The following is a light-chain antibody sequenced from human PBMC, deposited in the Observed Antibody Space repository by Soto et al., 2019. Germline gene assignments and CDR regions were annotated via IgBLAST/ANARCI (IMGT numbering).Light chain of an antibody. CDR1: SSDVGAYNY. V-gene: IGLV2-11*01. CDR3: CSFAGTYTYV. CDR2: DVN. Sequence: QSALTQPRSVSGSPGQSVTISCTGTSSDVGAYNYVSWYQQHPGKAPKLLIYDVNKRPSGVPDRFSGSKSGNTASLTISGLQAEDEADYYCCSFAGTYTYVFKTGTKVTVL. J-gene: IGLJ1*01.